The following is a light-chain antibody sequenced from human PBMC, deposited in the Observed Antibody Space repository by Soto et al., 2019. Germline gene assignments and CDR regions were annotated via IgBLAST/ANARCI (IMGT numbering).Light chain of an antibody. V-gene: IGLV2-11*01. CDR2: DVI. CDR1: SSDIGAYNF. CDR3: CSYAGSYTHA. J-gene: IGLJ1*01. Sequence: QSVLTQPRSVSGSPGQSVTISCTGTSSDIGAYNFVSWYQQHPDKAPKLMIYDVIKRPSGVPDRFSGSKSGNTASLTIYGLQAEDEADYYCCSYAGSYTHAFGNGTKATVL.